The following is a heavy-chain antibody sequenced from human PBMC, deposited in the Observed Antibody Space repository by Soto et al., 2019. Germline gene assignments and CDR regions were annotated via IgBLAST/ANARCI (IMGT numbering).Heavy chain of an antibody. CDR1: GDSVSSNSAT. J-gene: IGHJ5*01. CDR2: TYYRSKWYN. V-gene: IGHV6-1*01. Sequence: QVQLQQSGPGLVKPSQTLSLTCAISGDSVSSNSATWDWIRQSPSRGLEWLGRTYYRSKWYNDYAETVKSQITINQDTSNNQLSQQLHSVTPDDPAVYYCARLIDKSRLDSWGQGTLFTVSS. D-gene: IGHD2-8*01. CDR3: ARLIDKSRLDS.